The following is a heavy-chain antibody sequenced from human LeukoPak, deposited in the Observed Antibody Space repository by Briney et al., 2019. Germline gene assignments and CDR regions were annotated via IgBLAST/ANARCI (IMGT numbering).Heavy chain of an antibody. V-gene: IGHV3-74*01. D-gene: IGHD6-13*01. Sequence: GGSLRLSCAASGFTFSAYWMHWVRQAPGKGLVWVSYINTDGSTTSYADSVKGRFTISRDSAKNTLYLQMNGLRSEDTAVYYCVRGNSHAFEIWGQGTMVTVSS. CDR2: INTDGSTT. J-gene: IGHJ3*02. CDR1: GFTFSAYW. CDR3: VRGNSHAFEI.